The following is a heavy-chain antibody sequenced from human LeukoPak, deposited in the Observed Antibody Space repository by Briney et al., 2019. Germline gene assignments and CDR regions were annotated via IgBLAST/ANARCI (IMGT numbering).Heavy chain of an antibody. CDR1: GFTFSSYA. Sequence: GGSLRLSCAASGFTFSSYAMSWVRQAPGKGLEWVSSISGSGGHTYYTGSVKGRFIISRDNSKNTLYQQMNSLRAEDTAVYYCSKERAYCSSTSCHTYYLDYWGQGTLVTVSS. D-gene: IGHD2-2*02. V-gene: IGHV3-23*01. J-gene: IGHJ4*02. CDR3: SKERAYCSSTSCHTYYLDY. CDR2: ISGSGGHT.